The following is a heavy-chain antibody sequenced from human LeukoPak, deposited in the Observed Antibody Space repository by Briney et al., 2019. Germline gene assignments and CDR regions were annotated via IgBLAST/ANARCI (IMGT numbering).Heavy chain of an antibody. V-gene: IGHV3-30*18. CDR2: ISYDGSNK. J-gene: IGHJ4*01. CDR1: GFTFSSYG. CDR3: AKEAARLDSSGWYPEFDFDY. D-gene: IGHD6-19*01. Sequence: GGSLRLSCAASGFTFSSYGMHWFRQAPGKGLDWVAVISYDGSNKYYEDSVKGRFTISRDNSKNTLYLQMNSLRAEDTAVYYCAKEAARLDSSGWYPEFDFDYWGQRTLVTVSS.